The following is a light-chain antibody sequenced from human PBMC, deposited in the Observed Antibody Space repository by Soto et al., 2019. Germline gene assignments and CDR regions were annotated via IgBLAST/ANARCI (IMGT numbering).Light chain of an antibody. CDR2: GAY. Sequence: EIVMTQSPATLSVSPGERATLSCRASQSVSSNLAWYQQKPGQAPRLLIYGAYTRATGIPARFSGSGSGTEFTLTISRLQSEGCAVYYCQQYNNWPPLTFGGGTKVEIK. J-gene: IGKJ4*01. CDR1: QSVSSN. CDR3: QQYNNWPPLT. V-gene: IGKV3-15*01.